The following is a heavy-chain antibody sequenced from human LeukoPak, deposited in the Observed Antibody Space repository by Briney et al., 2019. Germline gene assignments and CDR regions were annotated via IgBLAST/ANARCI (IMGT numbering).Heavy chain of an antibody. V-gene: IGHV1-2*02. Sequence: ASVKVSCKASGGTFSSYAISWVRQAPGQGLEWMGWINPSSCGTNYAQKFQGRVTVTRDTSIRTAYMDLSRLRSDDTAVYYCARAGVWDYSDSSGYHNAAFDIWAKGQWSPSLQ. CDR3: ARAGVWDYSDSSGYHNAAFDI. J-gene: IGHJ3*02. D-gene: IGHD3-22*01. CDR1: GGTFSSYA. CDR2: INPSSCGT.